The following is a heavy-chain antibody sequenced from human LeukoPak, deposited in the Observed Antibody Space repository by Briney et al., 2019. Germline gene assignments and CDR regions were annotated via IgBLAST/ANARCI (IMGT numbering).Heavy chain of an antibody. CDR1: GFTFNSYD. V-gene: IGHV3-23*01. CDR3: AKDLGRYRNNYFDY. CDR2: ISGSGGGT. J-gene: IGHJ4*02. D-gene: IGHD1-26*01. Sequence: PGGSLRLSCAASGFTFNSYDMSWVRQAPEKGLEWVATISGSGGGTYYADSVKGRFTISRDDSKNTLYLQMNSLRAEDTAVYYCAKDLGRYRNNYFDYWGQGTLVTVSS.